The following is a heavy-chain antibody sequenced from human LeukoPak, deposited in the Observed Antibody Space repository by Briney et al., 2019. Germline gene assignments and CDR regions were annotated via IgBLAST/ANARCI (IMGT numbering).Heavy chain of an antibody. J-gene: IGHJ5*02. CDR3: ARDESISGWFDP. CDR1: GGSFSGYY. Sequence: PSETLSLTCAVYGGSFSGYYWSWIRQPPGKGLEWIGEINHSGSTNYNPSLKSRVTMSVDTSKNQFSLKLSSVTAADTAVYYCARDESISGWFDPWGQGTLVTVSS. D-gene: IGHD6-6*01. CDR2: INHSGST. V-gene: IGHV4-34*01.